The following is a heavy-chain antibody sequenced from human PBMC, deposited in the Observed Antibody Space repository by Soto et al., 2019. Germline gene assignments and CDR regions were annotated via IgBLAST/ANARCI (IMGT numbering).Heavy chain of an antibody. CDR2: IHSDGSST. CDR3: ARGDKGAFDM. D-gene: IGHD2-21*02. J-gene: IGHJ3*02. CDR1: GFTFSYYW. V-gene: IGHV3-74*01. Sequence: EVQLVESGGGLVQPGGSLRLSCAASGFTFSYYWMHWVRQAPGQGLVWVSRIHSDGSSTTYADSVKGRFTISRDNAKKTLYLQMTSLRAEDTAVYYCARGDKGAFDMWGQGTMVSVSS.